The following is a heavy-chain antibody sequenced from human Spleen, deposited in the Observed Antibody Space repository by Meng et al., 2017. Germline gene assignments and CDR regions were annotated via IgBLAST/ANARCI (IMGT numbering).Heavy chain of an antibody. CDR3: AKDMGAVAGHLFDY. CDR1: GFTFDNYA. D-gene: IGHD6-19*01. V-gene: IGHV3-9*01. CDR2: ISWNSGSR. Sequence: SLKISCVASGFTFDNYAMTWVRRAPGKGLEWVSAISWNSGSRGYADSVKGRFTISRDNAKNSLYLQMNSLRADDTAFYYCAKDMGAVAGHLFDYWGQGTLVTVSS. J-gene: IGHJ4*02.